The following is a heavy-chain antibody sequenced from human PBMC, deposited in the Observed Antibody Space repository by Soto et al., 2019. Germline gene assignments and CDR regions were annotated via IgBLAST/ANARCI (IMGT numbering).Heavy chain of an antibody. CDR2: VNPISGNT. CDR3: ATSRINMIRGVFYYGLDV. J-gene: IGHJ6*02. CDR1: GYTFTKYD. D-gene: IGHD3-10*01. Sequence: QEQLEQSGAEVKKPGASVKVSCKASGYTFTKYDFNWVRQGTGQGPEWMGWVNPISGNTETAQNFQGRVSLTMNTSTNTAVMELRSLRSGDTAIYYCATSRINMIRGVFYYGLDVWGRGTTVTVSS. V-gene: IGHV1-8*01.